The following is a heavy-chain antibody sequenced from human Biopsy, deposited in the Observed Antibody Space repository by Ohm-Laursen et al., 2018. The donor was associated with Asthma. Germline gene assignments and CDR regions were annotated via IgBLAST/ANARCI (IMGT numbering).Heavy chain of an antibody. CDR3: ARKAGSCISRTCYSLDF. J-gene: IGHJ4*02. V-gene: IGHV1-69*01. CDR1: GGTFNTYV. Sequence: SSVKVSCKPLGGTFNTYVIGWVRQAPGQGLEWMGGINSVFGTTTYPQKFQDRVTITADDSTSTVYMELSSLRSEDTAVYYCARKAGSCISRTCYSLDFWGQGTLVTVSS. D-gene: IGHD2-2*01. CDR2: INSVFGTT.